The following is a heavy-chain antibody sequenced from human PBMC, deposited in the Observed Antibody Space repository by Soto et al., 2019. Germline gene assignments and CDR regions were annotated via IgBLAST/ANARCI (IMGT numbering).Heavy chain of an antibody. J-gene: IGHJ4*02. CDR3: ARTTAVPNTLRSRYFFDY. D-gene: IGHD4-17*01. V-gene: IGHV4-61*01. CDR1: GGPVSDKNYY. Sequence: SETLSLTCSVSGGPVSDKNYYWSWIRQPPGKRLEWFGYVYYSGTTNYNPSLKSRVTISVDLSKNRFSLRLSSVTTADTALYYCARTTAVPNTLRSRYFFDYWGQGTLVTVSS. CDR2: VYYSGTT.